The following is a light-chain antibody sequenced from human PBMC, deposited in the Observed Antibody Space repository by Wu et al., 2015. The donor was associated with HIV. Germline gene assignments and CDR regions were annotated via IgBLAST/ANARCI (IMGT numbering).Light chain of an antibody. CDR3: HQYGRKWT. CDR2: GAS. V-gene: IGKV3-20*01. CDR1: QSTSSNY. Sequence: EIVLTQSPGTLSLSPGERATLSCRASQSTSSNYLAWYQQKPGQAPRLLIYGASSRATGIPDRFSGSGSGTDFTLTISRLEPEDFAVYYCHQYGRKWTFGRRDQGGNQT. J-gene: IGKJ1*01.